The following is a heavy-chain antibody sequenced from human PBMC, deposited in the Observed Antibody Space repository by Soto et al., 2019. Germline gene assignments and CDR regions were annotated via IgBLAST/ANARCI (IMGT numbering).Heavy chain of an antibody. CDR2: IFFTGSA. Sequence: SETLSLTCTVSGGSVSTGSYDWSWIRQPPGKGLEWIGKIFFTGSAHYNPSLRNRVTMSVDTSKDQFSLTLTSGTAADTAVYYCARDGHGMDVWGQGTTVTVSS. J-gene: IGHJ6*02. V-gene: IGHV4-61*01. CDR3: ARDGHGMDV. CDR1: GGSVSTGSYD.